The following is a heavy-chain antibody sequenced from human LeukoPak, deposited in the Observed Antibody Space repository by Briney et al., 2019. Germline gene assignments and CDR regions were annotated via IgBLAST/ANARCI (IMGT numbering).Heavy chain of an antibody. D-gene: IGHD1-26*01. V-gene: IGHV3-23*01. Sequence: GGSLRLSCTASGFTFSGYAMNWVRQAPGKGLEWVLGISFSGRSTNYADSVKGRFIISRDNSNNTLYLQMNSLRAEDTAVYYCAKDREKAVGATIFDHWGQGTLVTVSS. J-gene: IGHJ4*02. CDR1: GFTFSGYA. CDR3: AKDREKAVGATIFDH. CDR2: ISFSGRST.